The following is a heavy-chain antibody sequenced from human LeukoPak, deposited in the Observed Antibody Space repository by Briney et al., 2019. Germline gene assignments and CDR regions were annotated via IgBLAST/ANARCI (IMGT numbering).Heavy chain of an antibody. CDR3: ARDSPTFYSGY. D-gene: IGHD3-3*02. CDR2: IKQDGSEK. V-gene: IGHV3-7*01. J-gene: IGHJ4*02. Sequence: GGSLRLSCAASGFTFSSYWMSWVRQAPGKGLEWVANIKQDGSEKYYVDSVKGLFTISRDNAKNSLYLQMNSLRAEDTAVYYCARDSPTFYSGYWGQGTLVTVSS. CDR1: GFTFSSYW.